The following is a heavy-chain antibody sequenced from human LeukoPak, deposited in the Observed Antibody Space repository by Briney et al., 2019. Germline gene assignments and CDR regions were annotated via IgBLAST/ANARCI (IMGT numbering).Heavy chain of an antibody. V-gene: IGHV3-7*01. J-gene: IGHJ3*02. CDR2: IKQDGSEK. CDR1: GFTSSSYW. CDR3: AREQPDYGGGSFDI. D-gene: IGHD4-23*01. Sequence: PGGSLRLSCAASGFTSSSYWMSWVRQAPGKGLEWVANIKQDGSEKYYVDSVKGRFTISRDNAKNSLYLQMNSLRAEDTAVYYCAREQPDYGGGSFDIWGQGTKVTVSS.